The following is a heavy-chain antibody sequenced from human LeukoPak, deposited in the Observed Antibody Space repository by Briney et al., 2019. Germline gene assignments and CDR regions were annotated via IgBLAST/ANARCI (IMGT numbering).Heavy chain of an antibody. CDR1: GFTFSSYA. CDR3: AKGGSGSYYTAVRREHDY. J-gene: IGHJ4*02. CDR2: ITDNGATT. D-gene: IGHD1-26*01. Sequence: GGSLRLSCAASGFTFSSYAMSWVRQAPGKGLEWVSAITDNGATTYYADSVKGRFTISRDSSKNTLYLQMNSLRAEDTAVYYCAKGGSGSYYTAVRREHDYWGQGTLVTVSS. V-gene: IGHV3-23*01.